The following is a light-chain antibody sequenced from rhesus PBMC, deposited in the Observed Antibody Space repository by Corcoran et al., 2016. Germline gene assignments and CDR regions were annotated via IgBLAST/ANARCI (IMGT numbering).Light chain of an antibody. J-gene: IGKJ1*01. CDR2: AST. V-gene: IGKV1-28*02. Sequence: DIQMTQSPSSLSASVGDTVTITCRASQGISSYLNWFQQKPGKAPKLLIYASTILQSGVPSRFSGSGSGTDFTLTIRSLQPEDFATYYCQQYKSYPWTFGQGTKVEIK. CDR3: QQYKSYPWT. CDR1: QGISSY.